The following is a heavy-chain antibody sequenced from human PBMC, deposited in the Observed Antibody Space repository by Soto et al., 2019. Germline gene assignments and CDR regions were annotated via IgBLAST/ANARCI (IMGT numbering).Heavy chain of an antibody. D-gene: IGHD3-9*01. J-gene: IGHJ6*03. CDR3: AKANDILTGPPASYYYYYYMDV. CDR2: ISGSGGST. CDR1: GFTFSSYA. Sequence: GGSLRLSCAASGFTFSSYAMSWVRQAPGKGLEWVSAISGSGGSTYYADSVKGRFTISRDNSKNTLYLQMNSLRAEDTAVYYCAKANDILTGPPASYYYYYYMDVWGKGTTVTVS. V-gene: IGHV3-23*01.